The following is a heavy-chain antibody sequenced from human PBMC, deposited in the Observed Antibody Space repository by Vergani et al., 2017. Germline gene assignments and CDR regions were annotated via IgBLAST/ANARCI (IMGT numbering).Heavy chain of an antibody. CDR3: ARVQVAAAGTTKYYYYYHGMDV. D-gene: IGHD6-13*01. V-gene: IGHV4-31*03. CDR2: IYYSGST. J-gene: IGHJ6*02. Sequence: QVQLQESGPGLVKPSQTLSLTCTVSGGSISSGGYYWSWIRQHPGKGLEWIGYIYYSGSTYYNPSLKSRVTISVDTSKNQFSLKLSSVTAADTAVYYCARVQVAAAGTTKYYYYYHGMDVWGQGTTVTVSS. CDR1: GGSISSGGYY.